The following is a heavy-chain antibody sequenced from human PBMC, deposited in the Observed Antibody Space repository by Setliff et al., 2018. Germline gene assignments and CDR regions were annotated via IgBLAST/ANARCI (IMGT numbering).Heavy chain of an antibody. J-gene: IGHJ5*02. V-gene: IGHV4-34*01. CDR2: INHSGST. CDR1: GGTFSHYY. Sequence: SETLSLTCAAYGGTFSHYYWTWIRQSPGKGLEWIGEINHSGSTNYNPSLKSRVTMSVDTSKNHVSLKLSSVTAADTAVYYCARAHTWSLPNDNSGYPGWFDPWGQGTLVTVSS. CDR3: ARAHTWSLPNDNSGYPGWFDP. D-gene: IGHD3-22*01.